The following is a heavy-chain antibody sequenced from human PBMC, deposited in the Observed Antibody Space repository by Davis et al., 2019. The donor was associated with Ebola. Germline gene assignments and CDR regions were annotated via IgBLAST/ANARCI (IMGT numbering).Heavy chain of an antibody. CDR2: ISAYNGNT. Sequence: ASVKVSCKASGGTFSSYAISLVRQAPGQGLEWMGWISAYNGNTNYAQKFQGRVTITRDTSASTAYMELSSLRSEDTAVYYCARGGWFDPWGQGTLVTVSS. J-gene: IGHJ5*02. CDR3: ARGGWFDP. V-gene: IGHV1-18*01. D-gene: IGHD3-16*01. CDR1: GGTFSSYA.